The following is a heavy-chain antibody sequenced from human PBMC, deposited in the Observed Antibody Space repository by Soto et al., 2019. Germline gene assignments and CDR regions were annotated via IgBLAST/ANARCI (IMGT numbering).Heavy chain of an antibody. CDR1: GGSISSYY. D-gene: IGHD2-15*01. J-gene: IGHJ5*02. Sequence: SETLSLTCTVSGGSISSYYWSWIRQPPGKGLEWIGYIYYSGSTNYNPSLKSRVTISVDTSKNQFSLKLSSVTAADTAVYYCAREREGLYCSGGRCYSWNWFDPWGQGALVTVSS. V-gene: IGHV4-59*12. CDR3: AREREGLYCSGGRCYSWNWFDP. CDR2: IYYSGST.